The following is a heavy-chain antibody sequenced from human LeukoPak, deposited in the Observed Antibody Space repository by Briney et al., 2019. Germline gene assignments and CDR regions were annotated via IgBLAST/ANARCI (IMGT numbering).Heavy chain of an antibody. CDR2: IIPIFGTA. CDR1: GGTFSSYA. Sequence: SVKVSCKASGGTFSSYAISWVRQAPGQGLEWMGGIIPIFGTANYAQKFQGRVTITADESTSTAYMELSSLRSEDTVVYYCARLDVDTAMVDLDYWGQGTLVTVSS. D-gene: IGHD5-18*01. J-gene: IGHJ4*02. V-gene: IGHV1-69*13. CDR3: ARLDVDTAMVDLDY.